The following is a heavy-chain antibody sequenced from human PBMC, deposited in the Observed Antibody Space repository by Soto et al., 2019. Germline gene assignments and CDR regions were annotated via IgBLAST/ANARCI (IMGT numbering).Heavy chain of an antibody. Sequence: QVQLVESGGGVVQPGKSLRLACAASGFTFGHYGMHWVRQAPGKGLQWIAVSSYDGVKQQHYSDAVRGRFTVYRDHSTSTLFMQMNNLTTEDSAVYYCTRDPVANAFSDDYFTSWGQGTLVIFSS. CDR3: TRDPVANAFSDDYFTS. CDR2: SSYDGVKQQ. CDR1: GFTFGHYG. V-gene: IGHV3-30*04. D-gene: IGHD3-3*02. J-gene: IGHJ4*02.